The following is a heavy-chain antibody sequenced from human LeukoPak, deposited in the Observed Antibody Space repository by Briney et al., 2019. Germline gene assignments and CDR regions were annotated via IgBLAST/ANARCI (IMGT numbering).Heavy chain of an antibody. J-gene: IGHJ1*01. V-gene: IGHV1-2*02. CDR3: ARTKDKTSESYYDFWSGYCGYFQH. CDR1: GYTFTGYY. Sequence: ASVKVSCKASGYTFTGYYMHWVRQAPGQGLEWMGWINPNSGGTNYAQKFQGRVTMTRDTSISTAYMELSRLRSDDTAVYYCARTKDKTSESYYDFWSGYCGYFQHWGQGTLVTVSS. CDR2: INPNSGGT. D-gene: IGHD3-3*01.